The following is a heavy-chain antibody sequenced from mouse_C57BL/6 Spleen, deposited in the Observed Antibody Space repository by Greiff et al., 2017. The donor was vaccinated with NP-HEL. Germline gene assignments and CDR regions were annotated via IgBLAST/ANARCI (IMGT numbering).Heavy chain of an antibody. D-gene: IGHD2-3*01. CDR3: ARHGEGFYDGYFFDY. V-gene: IGHV5-9*01. CDR1: GFTFSSYT. CDR2: ISGGGGNT. Sequence: EVMLVESGGGLVKPGGSLKLSCAASGFTFSSYTMSWVRQTPEKRLEWVATISGGGGNTYYPDSVKGRFTISRDNAKNTLYLQMSSLRSEDTALYYCARHGEGFYDGYFFDYWGQGTTLTVS. J-gene: IGHJ2*01.